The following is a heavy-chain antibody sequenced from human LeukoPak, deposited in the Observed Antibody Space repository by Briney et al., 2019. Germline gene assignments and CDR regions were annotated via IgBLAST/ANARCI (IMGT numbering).Heavy chain of an antibody. J-gene: IGHJ1*01. CDR3: AVGAIFPYAEYFQH. V-gene: IGHV4-59*01. D-gene: IGHD1-26*01. Sequence: SETLSLTCTVSGGSISSYYWSWIRQPPRKGLEWVGYLYYSGSTNYNPSLKSRVTISVDTSKNQFSLKLSSVTAADTAVYYCAVGAIFPYAEYFQHWGQGTLVTVSS. CDR2: LYYSGST. CDR1: GGSISSYY.